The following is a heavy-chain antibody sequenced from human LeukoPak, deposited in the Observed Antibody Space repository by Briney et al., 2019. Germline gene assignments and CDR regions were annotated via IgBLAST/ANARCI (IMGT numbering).Heavy chain of an antibody. CDR3: AKDARPLYGSGSYYNAAGPYFDY. D-gene: IGHD3-10*01. Sequence: GGSLRLSCAASGFTFSSYAMSWVRQAPGKGLEWVSAISGSGGSTYYADSVKGRFTISRDNSKNTLYLQMNSLRAEDTAVYYCAKDARPLYGSGSYYNAAGPYFDYWGQGTLATVSS. V-gene: IGHV3-23*01. J-gene: IGHJ4*02. CDR2: ISGSGGST. CDR1: GFTFSSYA.